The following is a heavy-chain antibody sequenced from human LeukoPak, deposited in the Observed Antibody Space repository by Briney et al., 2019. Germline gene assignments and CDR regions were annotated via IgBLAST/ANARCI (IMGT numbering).Heavy chain of an antibody. J-gene: IGHJ3*02. D-gene: IGHD3-22*01. CDR1: GYTFTGYY. V-gene: IGHV1-2*02. Sequence: ASVKVSCKASGYTFTGYYLHWVRQAPGQGLEWMGWINPNSGGTNYAQKFQGRVTMTRDTPISTAYMELSRLRSDAAAVYYCARHAYYDSSGPPTDRTFDIWGQGTMVTVSS. CDR3: ARHAYYDSSGPPTDRTFDI. CDR2: INPNSGGT.